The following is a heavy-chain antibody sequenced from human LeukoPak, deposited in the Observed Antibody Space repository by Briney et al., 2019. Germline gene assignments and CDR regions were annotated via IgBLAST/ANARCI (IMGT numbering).Heavy chain of an antibody. CDR2: IKQDGSEK. CDR3: ARDAGYDFWTGYYAF. Sequence: PGGSLRLSCVASGFTFRSYWMSWVRQAPGKGLEWVATIKQDGSEKYYVDSVKGRFTTSRDIAQNSLYLQMNSLRAEDTAVYFCARDAGYDFWTGYYAFWGQGTLVTVSS. J-gene: IGHJ4*02. V-gene: IGHV3-7*05. CDR1: GFTFRSYW. D-gene: IGHD3-3*01.